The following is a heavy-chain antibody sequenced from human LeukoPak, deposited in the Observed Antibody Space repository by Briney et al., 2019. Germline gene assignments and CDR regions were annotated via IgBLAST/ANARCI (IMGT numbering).Heavy chain of an antibody. Sequence: GGSLRLSCAASGFTVSSNYMTWVRQAPGKGLEWVSLIYSGDNTYYADSVKGRFTISRDNSNNTLYFQMNSLRAEDTAVYYCAGRRRDGYFDYWGQGTLITVSS. CDR3: AGRRRDGYFDY. V-gene: IGHV3-53*01. CDR2: IYSGDNT. J-gene: IGHJ4*02. CDR1: GFTVSSNY. D-gene: IGHD5-24*01.